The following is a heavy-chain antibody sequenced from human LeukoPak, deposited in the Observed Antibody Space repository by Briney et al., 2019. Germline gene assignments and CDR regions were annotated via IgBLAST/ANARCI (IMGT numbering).Heavy chain of an antibody. D-gene: IGHD6-19*01. Sequence: GGSLRLSCAASGFTFSSCAMSWVRQAPGKGLEWVSAVSGSGGSTYYADSVKGRFTISRDNSKNTLYLQMNSLRAEDTAVYYCAKDRREYSSGWSLLFDYWGQGTLVTVSS. CDR2: VSGSGGST. CDR1: GFTFSSCA. V-gene: IGHV3-23*01. CDR3: AKDRREYSSGWSLLFDY. J-gene: IGHJ4*02.